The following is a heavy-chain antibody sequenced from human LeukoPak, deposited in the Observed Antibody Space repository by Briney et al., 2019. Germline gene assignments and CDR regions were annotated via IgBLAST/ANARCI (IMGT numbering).Heavy chain of an antibody. D-gene: IGHD5-12*01. J-gene: IGHJ4*02. CDR3: AKDWSHSGYESRFDY. CDR1: GFTFDDYA. V-gene: IGHV3-9*01. Sequence: GGSLRLSCAASGFTFDDYAMHWVRQAPGKGLEWVSGISGNSGSIGYADSVKGRFTISRDNAKNSLYLQMNSLRAEDTALYYCAKDWSHSGYESRFDYWGQGTLVTVSS. CDR2: ISGNSGSI.